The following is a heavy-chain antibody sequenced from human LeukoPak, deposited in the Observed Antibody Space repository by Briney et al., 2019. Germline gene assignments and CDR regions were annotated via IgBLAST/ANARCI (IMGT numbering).Heavy chain of an antibody. V-gene: IGHV1-2*02. CDR1: GYTFTGYY. Sequence: GASVTVSCKASGYTFTGYYMHWVRQAPGQGLEWMGWINPNSGGTNYAQKFQGRVTMTRDTSISTAHMELSRLRSDDTTVYYCASYTSGIGGLIWGQGALVTVSS. D-gene: IGHD3-10*01. J-gene: IGHJ4*02. CDR3: ASYTSGIGGLI. CDR2: INPNSGGT.